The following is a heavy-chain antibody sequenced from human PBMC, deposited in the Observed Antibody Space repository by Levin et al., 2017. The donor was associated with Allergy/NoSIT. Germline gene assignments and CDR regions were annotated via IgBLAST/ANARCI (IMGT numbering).Heavy chain of an antibody. V-gene: IGHV3-30*18. CDR3: AKVMGTVTMGDY. CDR2: ISYDGSNK. CDR1: GFTFSSYG. J-gene: IGHJ4*02. Sequence: GGSLRLSCAASGFTFSSYGMHWVRQAPGKGLEWVAVISYDGSNKYYADSVKGRFTISRDNSKNTLYLQMNSLRAEDTAVYYCAKVMGTVTMGDYWGQGTLVTVSS. D-gene: IGHD4-17*01.